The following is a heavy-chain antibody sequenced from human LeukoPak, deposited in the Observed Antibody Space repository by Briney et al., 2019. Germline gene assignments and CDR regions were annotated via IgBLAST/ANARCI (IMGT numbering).Heavy chain of an antibody. D-gene: IGHD5-12*01. J-gene: IGHJ4*02. V-gene: IGHV3-11*01. CDR1: GFTFSDYY. CDR3: ARVPYGGYDLYFES. Sequence: GGSRRLSCAASGFTFSDYYMSWIRQAPGKGLEWVSYISNSGINIYYTDSEKGRFTISRDNAKNSLYLQMNSLRVEDTAVYYCARVPYGGYDLYFESWGQGTLVSVSS. CDR2: ISNSGINI.